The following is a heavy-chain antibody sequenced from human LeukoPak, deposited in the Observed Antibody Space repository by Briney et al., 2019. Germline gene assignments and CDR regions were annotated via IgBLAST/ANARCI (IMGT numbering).Heavy chain of an antibody. CDR3: ARRSYDFWSGYLFDY. D-gene: IGHD3-3*01. Sequence: SETLSLTCTVSGGSISSYYWSWIRQPPGKGLEWIGYIYYSGSTNYNPSLKSRVTISVDTSKNQFSLKLSSVTAADTAVYYCARRSYDFWSGYLFDYWGQGTLVSVSS. J-gene: IGHJ4*02. CDR1: GGSISSYY. V-gene: IGHV4-59*01. CDR2: IYYSGST.